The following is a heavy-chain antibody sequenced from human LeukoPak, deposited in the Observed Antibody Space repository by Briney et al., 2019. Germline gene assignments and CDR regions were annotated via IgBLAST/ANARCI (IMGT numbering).Heavy chain of an antibody. CDR1: GFTVSSNY. J-gene: IGHJ3*02. CDR2: IYSGGST. D-gene: IGHD3-22*01. Sequence: PGGSLRLSCAASGFTVSSNYMSWVRQAPGKGLEWVSVIYSGGSTYYADSVKGRFTISRDNSKNTLYLQMNSLRAEDTAVYYCAKDSGDSSVRAFDIWGQGTMVTVSS. CDR3: AKDSGDSSVRAFDI. V-gene: IGHV3-53*01.